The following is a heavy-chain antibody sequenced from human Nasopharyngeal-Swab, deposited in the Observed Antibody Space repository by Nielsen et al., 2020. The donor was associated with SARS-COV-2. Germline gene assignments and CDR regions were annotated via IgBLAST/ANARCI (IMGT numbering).Heavy chain of an antibody. Sequence: GESLKISCAASGFTFSKYWMTWVRQAPGKGLERVAYLKQDGSEKNYVDSVRGRFTISRDNAKNSLYLQMNSLRAEDTAVYYCARNGSLGYSGGWGYGSSPLYNAMDVWGQGTTVTVSS. CDR2: LKQDGSEK. CDR3: ARNGSLGYSGGWGYGSSPLYNAMDV. V-gene: IGHV3-7*05. D-gene: IGHD6-19*01. CDR1: GFTFSKYW. J-gene: IGHJ6*02.